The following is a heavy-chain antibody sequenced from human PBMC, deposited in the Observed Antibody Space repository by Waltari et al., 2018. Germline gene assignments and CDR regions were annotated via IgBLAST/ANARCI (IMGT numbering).Heavy chain of an antibody. CDR2: ITTDGSEE. V-gene: IGHV3-7*01. CDR1: AFALVSYW. D-gene: IGHD3-22*01. Sequence: EVQLVESGGGLVEPGGSVRRSCAAAAFALVSYWISWVRQAPGKGMEWVANITTDGSEEYYVDSVRGRFTISRDNAKNSLFLQMNSLRPEDTAVYYCARDQWFAFDIWGQGTMVTVSS. CDR3: ARDQWFAFDI. J-gene: IGHJ3*02.